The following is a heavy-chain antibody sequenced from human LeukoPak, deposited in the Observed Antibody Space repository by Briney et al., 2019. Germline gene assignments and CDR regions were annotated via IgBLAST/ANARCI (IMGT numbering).Heavy chain of an antibody. Sequence: PGGSLRLSCAASGFTLSSYAMTWVRQAPGKGLEWVSSISSSSSYIYYADSVKGRFTISRDNAKNSLYLQMNSLRAEDTAVYYCARDSCGGDCYPSYWGQGTLVTVSS. CDR3: ARDSCGGDCYPSY. D-gene: IGHD2-21*02. J-gene: IGHJ4*02. CDR2: ISSSSSYI. CDR1: GFTLSSYA. V-gene: IGHV3-21*01.